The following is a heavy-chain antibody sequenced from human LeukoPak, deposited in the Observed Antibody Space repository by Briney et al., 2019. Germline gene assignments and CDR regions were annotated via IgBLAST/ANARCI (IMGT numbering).Heavy chain of an antibody. CDR2: IDWDDDK. CDR3: ARMTPDSPSFDY. J-gene: IGHJ4*02. D-gene: IGHD1-14*01. CDR1: GLSLKTREMS. Sequence: SGPALVKPTQPLTLTCTFSGLSLKTREMSVTWIRQSPEKALEWLARIDWDDDKFYSTSLRTRLTLSKDTSKNQVVLTMTNMDPVDTATYYCARMTPDSPSFDYWGRGTVVSVSS. V-gene: IGHV2-70*17.